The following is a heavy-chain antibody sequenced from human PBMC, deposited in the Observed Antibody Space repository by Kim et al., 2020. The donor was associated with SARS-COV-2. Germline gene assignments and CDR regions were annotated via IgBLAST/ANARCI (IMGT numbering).Heavy chain of an antibody. CDR3: ARDTDYYDSSGYYCIDY. CDR1: GFTFSSYA. V-gene: IGHV3-30-3*01. D-gene: IGHD3-22*01. Sequence: GGSLRLSCAASGFTFSSYAMHWVRQAPGKGLEWVAVISYDGSNKYYADSVKGRFTISRDNSKNTLYLQMNSLRAEDTAVYYCARDTDYYDSSGYYCIDYWGQGTLVTVSS. J-gene: IGHJ4*02. CDR2: ISYDGSNK.